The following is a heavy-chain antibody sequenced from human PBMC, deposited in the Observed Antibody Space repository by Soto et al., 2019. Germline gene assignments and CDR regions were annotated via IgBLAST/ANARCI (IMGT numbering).Heavy chain of an antibody. D-gene: IGHD1-26*01. CDR2: IYGNGRST. CDR1: GFTFSVYT. CDR3: AKDFTPDSRWDIAS. J-gene: IGHJ4*02. Sequence: EVQLLESGGGLVQPAGSLRLSCAASGFTFSVYTMSWFRQAPGRGLEWVSSIYGNGRSTFYSTSVKGRFTITRDNSGNTVYLQMSSLRVEDTAIYYCAKDFTPDSRWDIASWGRGSLVAVSS. V-gene: IGHV3-23*01.